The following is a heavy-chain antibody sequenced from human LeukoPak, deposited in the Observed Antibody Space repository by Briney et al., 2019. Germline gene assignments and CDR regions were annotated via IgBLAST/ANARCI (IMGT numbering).Heavy chain of an antibody. D-gene: IGHD3/OR15-3a*01. Sequence: GASVKVSCKASGYTFIRYYIHWVRPAPGQGLEWMGIVNPSGDSTNYAQKFQGRVTMTRDTSTSTVYMELSSLRSEDTAVYYCARWTTTYLDYWGQGTLVTVSS. CDR3: ARWTTTYLDY. V-gene: IGHV1-46*01. CDR1: GYTFIRYY. J-gene: IGHJ4*02. CDR2: VNPSGDST.